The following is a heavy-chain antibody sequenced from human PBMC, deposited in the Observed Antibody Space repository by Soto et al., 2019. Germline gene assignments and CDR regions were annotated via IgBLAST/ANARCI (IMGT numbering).Heavy chain of an antibody. CDR2: IYYSGST. CDR3: ARESGNLYNWLVP. CDR1: GGSISSGDYY. Sequence: PSETLSLTCTVSGGSISSGDYYWSWIRQPPGKGLEWIGYIYYSGSTYYNPSLKSRVTISVETSKNQFSLKLSSVTAADTAVYYCARESGNLYNWLVPWCQVAMLTV. J-gene: IGHJ5*02. V-gene: IGHV4-30-4*01.